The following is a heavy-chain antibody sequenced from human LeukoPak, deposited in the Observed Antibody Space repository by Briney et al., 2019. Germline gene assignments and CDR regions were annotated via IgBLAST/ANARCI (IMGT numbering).Heavy chain of an antibody. CDR1: GGSISSGGYS. CDR2: INHSGST. D-gene: IGHD3-3*01. V-gene: IGHV4-34*01. CDR3: ARKMRLGPRSISPYDFWSGYPYYGMDV. J-gene: IGHJ6*02. Sequence: PSETLSLTCAVSGGSISSGGYSWSWIRQPPGKGLEWIGEINHSGSTNYNPSLKSRVTISVDTSKNQFSLKLSSVTAADTAVYYCARKMRLGPRSISPYDFWSGYPYYGMDVWGQGTTVTVSS.